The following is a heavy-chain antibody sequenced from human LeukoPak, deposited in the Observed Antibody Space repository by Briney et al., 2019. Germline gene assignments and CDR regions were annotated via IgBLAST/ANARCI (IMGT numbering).Heavy chain of an antibody. Sequence: GGSLRLSCAASGFTFSSYAMSWVRQAPGKGLEWVSAISGSGGSTYYADSVKGRFTISRDNSKNTLFLQMSSLRAEDTAVYYCAKDLAVAGYHYYGMDVWGQGTTVTVSS. D-gene: IGHD6-19*01. CDR3: AKDLAVAGYHYYGMDV. CDR2: ISGSGGST. CDR1: GFTFSSYA. J-gene: IGHJ6*02. V-gene: IGHV3-23*01.